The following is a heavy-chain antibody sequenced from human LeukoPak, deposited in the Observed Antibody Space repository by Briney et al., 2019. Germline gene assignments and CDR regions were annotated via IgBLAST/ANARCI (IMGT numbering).Heavy chain of an antibody. V-gene: IGHV4-39*01. Sequence: SETLPLTCTVSGGSISSSSYYWGWIRQPPGKGLEWIGSIYYSGSTYYNPSLKSRVTISVDTSKNQFSLKLSSVTAADTAVYYCARHALWGHQVLDWFDPWGQGTLVTVSS. CDR2: IYYSGST. J-gene: IGHJ5*02. CDR1: GGSISSSSYY. D-gene: IGHD3-16*01. CDR3: ARHALWGHQVLDWFDP.